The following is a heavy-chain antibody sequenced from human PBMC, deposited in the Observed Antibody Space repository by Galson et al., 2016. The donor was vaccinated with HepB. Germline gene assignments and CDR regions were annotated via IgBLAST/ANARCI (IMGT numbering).Heavy chain of an antibody. V-gene: IGHV1-8*01. CDR1: GYTFTSYD. D-gene: IGHD6-19*01. CDR3: VRDVAVSGPRWWFDP. Sequence: SVKVSCKASGYTFTSYDVNWVRQATGQGLEWMGWMNPNTGNTGYAQKFQGRLTLTRNTSITTAYMELSSLRSDDTAIYYCVRDVAVSGPRWWFDPWGQGTLVTVSS. CDR2: MNPNTGNT. J-gene: IGHJ5*02.